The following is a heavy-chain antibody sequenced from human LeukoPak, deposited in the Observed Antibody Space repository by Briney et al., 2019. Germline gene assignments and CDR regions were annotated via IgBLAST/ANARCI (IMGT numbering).Heavy chain of an antibody. CDR2: IYYSGST. Sequence: SETLSLTCTVSGGSISSYYWTWIRQPPGKGLEWIGYIYYSGSTNYNPSLRSRVTISVDTSKNQFSLRPSSVTAADTAVYYCARLLRGLYYGSGSGPYYYYMDVWGKGTTVTVSS. CDR3: ARLLRGLYYGSGSGPYYYYMDV. D-gene: IGHD3-10*01. CDR1: GGSISSYY. V-gene: IGHV4-59*08. J-gene: IGHJ6*03.